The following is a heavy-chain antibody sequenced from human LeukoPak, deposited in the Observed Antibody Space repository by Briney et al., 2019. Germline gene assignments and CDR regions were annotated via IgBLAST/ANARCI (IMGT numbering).Heavy chain of an antibody. CDR2: ISTYNVNT. J-gene: IGHJ5*02. Sequence: ASVTVSCKASGYTFTSYGISWMRQAPGQGLEWMGWISTYNVNTNYAQKFQGRVTMTTDTSTSTAYMELRSLRSDDTAVYYCARDVPGSIGTTARFDPWGQGTLVTVSS. V-gene: IGHV1-18*01. D-gene: IGHD1-1*01. CDR3: ARDVPGSIGTTARFDP. CDR1: GYTFTSYG.